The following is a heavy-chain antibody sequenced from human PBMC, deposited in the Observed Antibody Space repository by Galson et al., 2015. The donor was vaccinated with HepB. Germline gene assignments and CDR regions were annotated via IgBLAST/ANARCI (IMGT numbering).Heavy chain of an antibody. CDR2: INHSGST. J-gene: IGHJ4*02. CDR1: GGSFSGYY. V-gene: IGHV4-34*01. D-gene: IGHD5-24*01. Sequence: ETLSLTCAVYGGSFSGYYWSWIRQPPGQGLEWIGEINHSGSTNYNPSLKSRVTISVDTSKNQFSLELSSVTAADTAVYYCAREMATAGGYDYWGQGTLVTVSS. CDR3: AREMATAGGYDY.